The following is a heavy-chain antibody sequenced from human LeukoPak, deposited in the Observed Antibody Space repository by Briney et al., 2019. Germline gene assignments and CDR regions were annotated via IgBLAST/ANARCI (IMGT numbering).Heavy chain of an antibody. CDR3: ARVTHYDFWSGYHYLDV. CDR2: MSPNSGSA. V-gene: IGHV1-8*01. Sequence: ASVKVSCKASGYSFNIYDINWVRQAPGQGLEWMGWMSPNSGSATYAHTFEGRVTMTRNISITTTYMELSSLRPEDTAVYYCARVTHYDFWSGYHYLDVWGQGTTVTVSS. D-gene: IGHD3-3*01. CDR1: GYSFNIYD. J-gene: IGHJ6*03.